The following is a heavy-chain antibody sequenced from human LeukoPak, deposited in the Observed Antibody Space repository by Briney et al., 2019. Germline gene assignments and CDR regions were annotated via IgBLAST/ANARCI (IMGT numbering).Heavy chain of an antibody. CDR1: GYTFTSYD. CDR3: ANIPGTVAGRGT. J-gene: IGHJ5*02. CDR2: MNPNSGAS. D-gene: IGHD6-19*01. V-gene: IGHV1-8*01. Sequence: ASVKVSCKASGYTFTSYDINWVRQATGQGLEWMGWMNPNSGASGCAQKFQGRVTSTRDTSMSTAYMEVSSLRFEDTAVYYCANIPGTVAGRGTWGQGTRVTVSS.